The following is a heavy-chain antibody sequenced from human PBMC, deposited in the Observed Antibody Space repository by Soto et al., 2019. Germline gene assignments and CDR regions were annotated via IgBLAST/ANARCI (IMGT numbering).Heavy chain of an antibody. J-gene: IGHJ4*02. V-gene: IGHV3-30*18. CDR1: GFTFGSYG. D-gene: IGHD6-19*01. CDR3: AKDDAPTYSSGWYGTFADY. Sequence: GGSLRLSCAASGFTFGSYGMHWVRQAPGKGLEWVAVISYDGSNKYYADSVKGRFTISRHNSKNTLYLQMNSLRAEDTAVYYCAKDDAPTYSSGWYGTFADYWGQGTLVTASS. CDR2: ISYDGSNK.